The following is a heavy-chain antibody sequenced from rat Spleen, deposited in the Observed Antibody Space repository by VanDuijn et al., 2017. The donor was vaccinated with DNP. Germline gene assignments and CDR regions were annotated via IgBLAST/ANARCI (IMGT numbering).Heavy chain of an antibody. CDR3: VRDIEGY. V-gene: IGHV5-20*01. Sequence: EVQLVESGGGLVQPGRSLKLSCAASGFTFSDYYMAWARQPPTKGLEWVASISYDGGNTYYRDSVKGRFTISRDNAKSSLYLHMDSLRSEDTATYYCVRDIEGYWGQGVMVTVSS. D-gene: IGHD1-11*01. J-gene: IGHJ2*01. CDR1: GFTFSDYY. CDR2: ISYDGGNT.